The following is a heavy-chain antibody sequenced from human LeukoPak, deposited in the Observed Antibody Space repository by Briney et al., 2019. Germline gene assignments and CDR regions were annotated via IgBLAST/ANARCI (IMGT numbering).Heavy chain of an antibody. V-gene: IGHV3-7*01. CDR2: IKPDGSEK. J-gene: IGHJ5*01. Sequence: GGSLRLSRAASGFVFSASYMSWVRKAPGKGLEWVATIKPDGSEKYHVDSVSGRFTISRANTNDSLFLQMNSLRVDDTAVYYCVRGGTYWTVSWGQGTLVNVS. CDR1: GFVFSASY. CDR3: VRGGTYWTVS.